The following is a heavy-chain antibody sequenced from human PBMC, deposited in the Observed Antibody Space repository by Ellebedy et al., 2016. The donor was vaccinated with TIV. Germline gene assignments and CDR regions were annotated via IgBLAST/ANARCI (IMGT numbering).Heavy chain of an antibody. CDR1: GGSIDSYY. V-gene: IGHV4-59*01. Sequence: GSLRLSXSVSGGSIDSYYWSWIRQPPGRGLEYIGYINYSGRTNFNPSLESRVTLSVDLSKNQFSLRLTSVTAADTAVYYCAREDSNYSDRYYYYGLDVWGQGTTVTVSS. D-gene: IGHD4-11*01. J-gene: IGHJ6*02. CDR2: INYSGRT. CDR3: AREDSNYSDRYYYYGLDV.